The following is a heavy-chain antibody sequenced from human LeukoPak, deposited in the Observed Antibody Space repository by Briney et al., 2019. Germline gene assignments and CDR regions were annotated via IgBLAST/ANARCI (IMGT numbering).Heavy chain of an antibody. D-gene: IGHD3-10*01. J-gene: IGHJ4*02. V-gene: IGHV4-61*09. CDR3: TKGRGI. Sequence: SETLSLTCTVSGGSISSGSYDWYWIRQPAGKGLEWIGHLYTSGSMSYNPSLKSRVTISLDTSKNQFSLKLTSVTAADTAVYYCTKGRGIWGQGTLVTVSS. CDR1: GGSISSGSYD. CDR2: LYTSGSM.